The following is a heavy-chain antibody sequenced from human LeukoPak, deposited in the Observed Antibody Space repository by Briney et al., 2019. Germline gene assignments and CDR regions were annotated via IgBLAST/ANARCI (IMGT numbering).Heavy chain of an antibody. CDR2: INPNSGGT. Sequence: GASVKVSCKASGYTFTRYYMHWVRQAPGQGLEWMGWINPNSGGTNYAQKFQGRVTMTRDTSISTAYMELSRLRSDDTAVYYCARQLNCGGDCYSFDYWGQGTLVTVSS. CDR1: GYTFTRYY. V-gene: IGHV1-2*02. J-gene: IGHJ4*02. D-gene: IGHD2-21*01. CDR3: ARQLNCGGDCYSFDY.